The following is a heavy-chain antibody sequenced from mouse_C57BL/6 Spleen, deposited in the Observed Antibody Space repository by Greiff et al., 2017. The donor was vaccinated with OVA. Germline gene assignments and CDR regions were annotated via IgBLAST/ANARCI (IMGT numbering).Heavy chain of an antibody. CDR3: ARRDYGSSFYYAMDY. D-gene: IGHD1-1*01. CDR1: GYTFTSYW. J-gene: IGHJ4*01. Sequence: VQLQQPGAELVRPGSSVKLSCKASGYTFTSYWMDWVKQRPGQGLEWIGNIYPSDSETHHNQKFKDKATLTVDKSSSTAYMQLSSLTSEDSAVYYCARRDYGSSFYYAMDYWGQGTSVTVSS. CDR2: IYPSDSET. V-gene: IGHV1-61*01.